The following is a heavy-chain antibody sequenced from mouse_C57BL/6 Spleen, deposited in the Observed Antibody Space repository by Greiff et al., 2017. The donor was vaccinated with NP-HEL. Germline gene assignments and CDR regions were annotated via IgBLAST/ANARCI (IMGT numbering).Heavy chain of an antibody. J-gene: IGHJ4*01. Sequence: VKVVESGPELVKPGASVKISCKASGYAFSSSWMNWVKQRPGKGLEWIGRIYPGDGDTNYNGKFKGKATLTADKSSSTAYMQLSSLTSEDSAVYFCARLSNYEGVYAMDYWGQGTSVTVSS. D-gene: IGHD2-5*01. CDR1: GYAFSSSW. CDR2: IYPGDGDT. CDR3: ARLSNYEGVYAMDY. V-gene: IGHV1-82*01.